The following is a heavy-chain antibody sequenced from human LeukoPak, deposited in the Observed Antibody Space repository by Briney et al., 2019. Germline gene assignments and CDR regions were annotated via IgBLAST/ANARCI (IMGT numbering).Heavy chain of an antibody. CDR3: AKVQGYSYGYDGYFDY. Sequence: GGSLRLSCAASGFTFSNYAMSWVRQAPGKGLEWVSAISGSGGSTYYADSVKGRFTISRDNSKNTLYLQMNSLRAEDTAVYYCAKVQGYSYGYDGYFDYWGQGTLVTVSS. CDR2: ISGSGGST. J-gene: IGHJ4*02. CDR1: GFTFSNYA. D-gene: IGHD5-18*01. V-gene: IGHV3-23*01.